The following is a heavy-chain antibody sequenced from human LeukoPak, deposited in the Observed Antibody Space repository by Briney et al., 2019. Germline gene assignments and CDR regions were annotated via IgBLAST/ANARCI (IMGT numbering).Heavy chain of an antibody. CDR2: IKEDGSQK. Sequence: PGGSLRLSCVVSGFSFSNYWMSWVRQAPGKGLEWVANIKEDGSQKSYVDSVKGRFTISRDNSKNTLYLQMNSLRAEDTAVYYCASRGGYYPYDAFDIWGQGTMVTVSS. CDR3: ASRGGYYPYDAFDI. V-gene: IGHV3-7*01. CDR1: GFSFSNYW. D-gene: IGHD3-22*01. J-gene: IGHJ3*02.